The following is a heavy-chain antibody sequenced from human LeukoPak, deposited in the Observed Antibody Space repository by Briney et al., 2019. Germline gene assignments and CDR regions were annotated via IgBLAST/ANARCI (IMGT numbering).Heavy chain of an antibody. D-gene: IGHD3-10*01. Sequence: GGSLRLSCAASGFTFSSYAMSWVRQAPGKGLEWVSAISGSGGSTYYADSVKGRFTISRDNAKNSLYLQMNSLRAEDTTLYYCAKGDMVRGVISAFDIWGQGTMVTVSS. CDR2: ISGSGGST. V-gene: IGHV3-23*01. J-gene: IGHJ3*02. CDR1: GFTFSSYA. CDR3: AKGDMVRGVISAFDI.